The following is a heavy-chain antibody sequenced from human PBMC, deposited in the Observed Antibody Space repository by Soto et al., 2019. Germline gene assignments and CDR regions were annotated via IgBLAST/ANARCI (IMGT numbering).Heavy chain of an antibody. Sequence: SVKVSCKASGGTFSSYAISWVRQAPGQGLEWMGGIIPIFGTANYAQKFQGRVTITADESTSTAYMELSSLRSEDTAVYYCARGFDYGDYVSDLHYWGQGTLVTVSS. D-gene: IGHD4-17*01. CDR2: IIPIFGTA. CDR1: GGTFSSYA. J-gene: IGHJ4*02. CDR3: ARGFDYGDYVSDLHY. V-gene: IGHV1-69*13.